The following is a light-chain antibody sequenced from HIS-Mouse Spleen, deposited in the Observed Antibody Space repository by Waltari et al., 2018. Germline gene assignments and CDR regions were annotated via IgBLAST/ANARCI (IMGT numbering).Light chain of an antibody. CDR2: STN. Sequence: QTVVTQEPSFSVSPGGTVTLTCGLSSGSVSTSYYPSGYQQTPGQAPRTLIYSTNTRSSGVPDRFSGSILGNKAALTITGAQADDESDYYCVLYMGSGISWVFGGGTKLTVL. V-gene: IGLV8-61*01. CDR3: VLYMGSGISWV. J-gene: IGLJ3*02. CDR1: SGSVSTSYY.